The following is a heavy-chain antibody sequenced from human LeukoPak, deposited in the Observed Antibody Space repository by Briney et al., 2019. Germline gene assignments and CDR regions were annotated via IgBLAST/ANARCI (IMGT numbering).Heavy chain of an antibody. CDR1: GYTFTGYY. Sequence: ASVKVSCKASGYTFTGYYMHWVRQAPGQGLEWMGWINPNSGGTNYAQKFQGRVTMTRDTSISTAYMELSRLRSDDTAVYYCARERLVLRGYGTLHFDYWGQGTLVTVSS. CDR2: INPNSGGT. CDR3: ARERLVLRGYGTLHFDY. J-gene: IGHJ4*02. D-gene: IGHD3-22*01. V-gene: IGHV1-2*02.